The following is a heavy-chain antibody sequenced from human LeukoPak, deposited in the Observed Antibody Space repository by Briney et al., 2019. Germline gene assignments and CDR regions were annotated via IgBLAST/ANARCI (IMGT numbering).Heavy chain of an antibody. V-gene: IGHV4-61*02. Sequence: SQTLSLTCTVSGGSISSGSYYWSWIRQPAGKGLEWIGRIYTSGSTNYNPSLKSRVTISVDTSKNQFSLKLSSVTAADTAVYYCARDKRGPDYYYVDVWGKGTTVTISS. CDR2: IYTSGST. CDR3: ARDKRGPDYYYVDV. CDR1: GGSISSGSYY. J-gene: IGHJ6*03. D-gene: IGHD3-10*01.